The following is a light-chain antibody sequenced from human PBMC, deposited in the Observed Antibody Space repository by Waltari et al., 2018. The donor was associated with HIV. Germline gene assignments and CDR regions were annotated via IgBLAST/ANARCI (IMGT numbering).Light chain of an antibody. CDR3: QSYDSSLSGSV. CDR1: SSNIGAGYD. CDR2: GTG. Sequence: QSVLTQPPSVSGAPGQRVTISCTGSSSNIGAGYDVHWYQQLPGTAPNLLIHGTGNRPSGVPDRFAGSKSGTSASLAITGLQAEDEADYYCQSYDSSLSGSVFGGGTKLTVL. J-gene: IGLJ3*02. V-gene: IGLV1-40*01.